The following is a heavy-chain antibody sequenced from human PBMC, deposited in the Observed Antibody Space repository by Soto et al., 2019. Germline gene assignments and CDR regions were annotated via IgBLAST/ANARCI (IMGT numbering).Heavy chain of an antibody. Sequence: GGSLRLSCAASGFTFSDYYMSWIRQAPGKGLEWVSYISSSGSNIDYADSVKGRFIISRDNAKNSLCLQMNRLRAEDTAGYYWSRVASGGNSEAKGCFDPWGQGTLVTVSS. J-gene: IGHJ5*02. V-gene: IGHV3-11*01. CDR1: GFTFSDYY. CDR2: ISSSGSNI. D-gene: IGHD2-21*02. CDR3: SRVASGGNSEAKGCFDP.